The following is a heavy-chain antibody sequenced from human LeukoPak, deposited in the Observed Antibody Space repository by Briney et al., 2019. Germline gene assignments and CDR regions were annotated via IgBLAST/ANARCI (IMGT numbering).Heavy chain of an antibody. Sequence: GGPLRLSCAASGFTFSSYAMHWVRQAPGKGLEWVAVISYDGSNKYYADSVKDRFTISRDNSKNTLYLQMNSLRGEDTAVYYCAKSRFLEWLVFDYWGQGTLVTVSS. J-gene: IGHJ4*02. CDR2: ISYDGSNK. V-gene: IGHV3-30-3*02. CDR3: AKSRFLEWLVFDY. CDR1: GFTFSSYA. D-gene: IGHD3-3*01.